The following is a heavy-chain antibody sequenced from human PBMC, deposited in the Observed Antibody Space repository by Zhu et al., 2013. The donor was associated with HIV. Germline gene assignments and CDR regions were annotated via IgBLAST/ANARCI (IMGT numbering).Heavy chain of an antibody. J-gene: IGHJ4*02. V-gene: IGHV1-46*01. D-gene: IGHD4-4*01. CDR1: GYTFTSYY. CDR2: IHPSGGST. Sequence: QVQLVQSGAEVKKPGASVRVSCKASGYTFTSYYVHWVRQAPGQGLEWMAIIHPSGGSTNYAQRFQGRVTMTRDTSTRTVYMDLSSLSSEDTAIYYCARDPGNGFDYWGQGTLVTVSS. CDR3: ARDPGNGFDY.